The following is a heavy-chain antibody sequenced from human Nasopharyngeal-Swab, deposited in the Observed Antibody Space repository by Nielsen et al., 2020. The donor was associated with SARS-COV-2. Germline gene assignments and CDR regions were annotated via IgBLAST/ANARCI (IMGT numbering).Heavy chain of an antibody. CDR3: ARRGTGTTGPGLHFYYMDV. CDR1: GYSFTSYW. J-gene: IGHJ6*03. Sequence: GESLKISCKGSGYSFTSYWIGWVRQMPGKGLEWMGIIYPGDSDTRYSPSFQGQVTISADKSISTAYLQWSSLKASDTAMYYCARRGTGTTGPGLHFYYMDVWGKGTTVTVSS. V-gene: IGHV5-51*01. CDR2: IYPGDSDT. D-gene: IGHD1-7*01.